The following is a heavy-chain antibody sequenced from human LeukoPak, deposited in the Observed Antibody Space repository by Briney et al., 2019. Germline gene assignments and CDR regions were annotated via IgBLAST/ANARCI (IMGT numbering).Heavy chain of an antibody. CDR3: ASEPEYYGLGSPFHY. J-gene: IGHJ4*02. D-gene: IGHD3-10*01. CDR2: FDPEDGQT. Sequence: GASVKVSCKVYGFTLTEWSMHWVRQAPGKGLEWMGGFDPEDGQTIYAQKFQGRVTVTEDTSTNTAYMELSSLRSEDTAVYYCASEPEYYGLGSPFHYWGQGTLVPVSS. CDR1: GFTLTEWS. V-gene: IGHV1-24*01.